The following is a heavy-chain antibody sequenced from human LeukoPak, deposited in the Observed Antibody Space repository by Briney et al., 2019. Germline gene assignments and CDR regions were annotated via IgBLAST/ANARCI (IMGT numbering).Heavy chain of an antibody. CDR3: GKGMGFGESSFDY. CDR2: ISGSGGNT. V-gene: IGHV3-23*01. CDR1: GFTFSKYG. D-gene: IGHD3-10*01. Sequence: GGSLRLSCAASGFTFSKYGMSWVRQAPGKGLDWVSGISGSGGNTDYADSVKGRFTISRDNSKNTLYLQMNSLTAEDTAVYYCGKGMGFGESSFDYWGQGTLVTVSS. J-gene: IGHJ4*02.